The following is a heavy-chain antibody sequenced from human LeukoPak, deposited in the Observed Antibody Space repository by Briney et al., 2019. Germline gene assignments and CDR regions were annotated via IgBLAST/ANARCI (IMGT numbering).Heavy chain of an antibody. CDR2: INTNTGNP. CDR3: ARSGERIPDNNLLDY. CDR1: GYTFTNYA. J-gene: IGHJ4*02. Sequence: GASVKVSCKASGYTFTNYAMNWVRQAPGQGLEWMGWINTNTGNPTYAQGFTGRFVFSLDTSVSTAYLQISSLKAEDTAVYYCARSGERIPDNNLLDYWGQGTLVTVSS. D-gene: IGHD1-1*01. V-gene: IGHV7-4-1*02.